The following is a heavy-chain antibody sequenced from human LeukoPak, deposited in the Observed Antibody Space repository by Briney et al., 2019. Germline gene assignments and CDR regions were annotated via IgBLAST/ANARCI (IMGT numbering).Heavy chain of an antibody. CDR2: IYYSGNT. Sequence: SSETLSLTRTVSGGSISSSSYYWGWIRQSPGKGLEWIGSIYYSGNTYYNPSLKSRVTISVDASKNQFSLELNSVTAADTAVYYCARHATVTSFTFAHWGQGTLVTVSS. J-gene: IGHJ4*02. D-gene: IGHD4-17*01. CDR1: GGSISSSSYY. CDR3: ARHATVTSFTFAH. V-gene: IGHV4-39*01.